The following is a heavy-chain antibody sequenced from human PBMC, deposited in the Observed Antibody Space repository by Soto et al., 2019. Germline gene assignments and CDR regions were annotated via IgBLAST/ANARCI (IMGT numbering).Heavy chain of an antibody. Sequence: LRLSCAASGFISSDYYMSWIRQAPGKGLEWVSYISSRGSTKYYADSVKGRFTISMDNAKNSLYLQMNSLRAEDTAVYYCAREGIGVHFDNWGQGTLVTVSS. CDR3: AREGIGVHFDN. V-gene: IGHV3-11*01. J-gene: IGHJ4*02. CDR2: ISSRGSTK. D-gene: IGHD2-8*01. CDR1: GFISSDYY.